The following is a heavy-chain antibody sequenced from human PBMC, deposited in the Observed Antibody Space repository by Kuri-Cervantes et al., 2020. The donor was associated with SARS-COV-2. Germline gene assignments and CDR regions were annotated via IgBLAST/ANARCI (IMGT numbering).Heavy chain of an antibody. J-gene: IGHJ4*02. D-gene: IGHD2-15*01. Sequence: ASVKVSCKASGYTFTSYYMHWVRQAPGQGLEWMGWISAHNGNTNYAQKLQGRVTMTTDTSTSTAYMELRRLRSDDTAVYYCARGGPIYSLDWGQGTLVTVSS. V-gene: IGHV1-18*04. CDR2: ISAHNGNT. CDR3: ARGGPIYSLD. CDR1: GYTFTSYY.